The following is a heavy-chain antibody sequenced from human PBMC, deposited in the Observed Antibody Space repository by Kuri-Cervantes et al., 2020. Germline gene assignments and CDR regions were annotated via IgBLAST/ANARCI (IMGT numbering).Heavy chain of an antibody. CDR2: IKQDGSEK. Sequence: GGSLRLSCAASGFTFSSYWMSWVRQAPGKGLEWVANIKQDGSEKYYVDSVKGRFTISRDNAKNSLYLQMNSLRAEDTAVYYCARGGEVLLWFGAFDPWGQGTLVTVSS. CDR1: GFTFSSYW. D-gene: IGHD3-10*01. J-gene: IGHJ5*02. CDR3: ARGGEVLLWFGAFDP. V-gene: IGHV3-7*01.